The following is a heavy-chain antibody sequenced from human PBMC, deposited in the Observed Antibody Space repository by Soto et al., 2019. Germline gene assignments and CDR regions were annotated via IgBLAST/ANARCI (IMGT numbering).Heavy chain of an antibody. D-gene: IGHD3-3*01. CDR2: IKQDGSEK. CDR3: ARVELERQSITIFGVVIIPDYYYGMDV. Sequence: LRLSGAASVFTFSSYWMSWVRQAPGKGLEWVANIKQDGSEKYYVDSVKGRFTISRDNAKNSLYLQMNSLRAEDTAVYYCARVELERQSITIFGVVIIPDYYYGMDVWGQGTTVTVSS. CDR1: VFTFSSYW. V-gene: IGHV3-7*03. J-gene: IGHJ6*02.